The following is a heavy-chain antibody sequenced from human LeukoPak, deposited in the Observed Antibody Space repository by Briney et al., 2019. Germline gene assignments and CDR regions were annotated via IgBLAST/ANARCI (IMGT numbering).Heavy chain of an antibody. V-gene: IGHV3-23*01. CDR3: AKEFRVLRYFGH. Sequence: GGSLRLSCAASGFTFSSYGMHWVRQAPGKGLEWVSAISGSGGSTYYADSVKGRFTISRDNSKNTLYLQMNSLRAEDTAVYYCAKEFRVLRYFGHWGQGTLVTVSS. J-gene: IGHJ4*02. D-gene: IGHD3-9*01. CDR1: GFTFSSYG. CDR2: ISGSGGST.